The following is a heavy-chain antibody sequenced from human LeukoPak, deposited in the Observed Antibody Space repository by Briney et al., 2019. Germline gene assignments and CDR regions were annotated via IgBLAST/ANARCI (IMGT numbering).Heavy chain of an antibody. J-gene: IGHJ6*02. Sequence: SQTLSLTCTVSGGSISSGDYCWSWIRQPPGKGLEWIGYIYYSGSTYYNPSLKSRVTISVDTSKSQFSLKLSSVTAADTAVYYCARVAHIVVVPEQNYYYGMDVWGQGTTVTVSS. V-gene: IGHV4-30-4*01. CDR2: IYYSGST. D-gene: IGHD2-2*01. CDR3: ARVAHIVVVPEQNYYYGMDV. CDR1: GGSISSGDYC.